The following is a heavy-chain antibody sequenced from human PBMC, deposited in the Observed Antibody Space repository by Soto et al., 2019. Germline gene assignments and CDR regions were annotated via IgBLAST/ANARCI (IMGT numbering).Heavy chain of an antibody. CDR3: AITITTTTRGAYNCFDS. J-gene: IGHJ5*01. CDR2: IIPIFGTA. Sequence: ASVKVSCKASGGTFSSYAISWVRQAPGQGLEWMGGIIPIFGTANYAQKFQGRVTITADESTSTAYMELSSLRCEDTAVYYCAITITTTTRGAYNCFDSWGQGTLVTVSS. D-gene: IGHD3-22*01. V-gene: IGHV1-69*13. CDR1: GGTFSSYA.